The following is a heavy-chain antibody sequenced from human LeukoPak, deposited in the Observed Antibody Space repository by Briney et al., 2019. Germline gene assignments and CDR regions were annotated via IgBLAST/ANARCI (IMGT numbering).Heavy chain of an antibody. J-gene: IGHJ4*02. CDR1: GDSISTYY. CDR2: IYYSGST. Sequence: SETLSLTCPVSGDSISTYYWSWIRQPPGKGLEWIGYIYYSGSTTYNPSLKSRVTISVDTSKNQFSLKLSSVTAADTAVYYCARVPGRWLHSYFDYWGQGTLVTVSS. CDR3: ARVPGRWLHSYFDY. D-gene: IGHD5-24*01. V-gene: IGHV4-59*01.